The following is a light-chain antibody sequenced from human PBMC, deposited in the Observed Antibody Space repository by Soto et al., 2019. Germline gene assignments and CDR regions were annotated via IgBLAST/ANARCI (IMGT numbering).Light chain of an antibody. V-gene: IGKV3-20*01. CDR2: GAS. J-gene: IGKJ5*01. Sequence: EIVLTQSPGTLSLSPGERATLSCRASQSFSSSYLAWYQQKPGQAPRLPIYGASSRATGIPDRFSGSGSGTDFALTISRLEPEDFAVYYCQQYGSSLFTFGQGTRLE. CDR1: QSFSSSY. CDR3: QQYGSSLFT.